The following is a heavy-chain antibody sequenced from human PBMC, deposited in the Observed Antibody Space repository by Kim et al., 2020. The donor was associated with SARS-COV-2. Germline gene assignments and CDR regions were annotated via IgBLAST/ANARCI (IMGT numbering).Heavy chain of an antibody. D-gene: IGHD3-22*01. CDR3: AKDIGDYYDSSGYYSGWFDY. CDR2: ISGDGGST. Sequence: GGSLRLSCAASGFTFDDYAMHWVRQAPGKGLEWVSLISGDGGSTYYADSVKGRFTISRDNSKNSQYLQMNSLRTEDTALYYCAKDIGDYYDSSGYYSGWFDYWGQGTLVTVSS. V-gene: IGHV3-43*02. J-gene: IGHJ4*02. CDR1: GFTFDDYA.